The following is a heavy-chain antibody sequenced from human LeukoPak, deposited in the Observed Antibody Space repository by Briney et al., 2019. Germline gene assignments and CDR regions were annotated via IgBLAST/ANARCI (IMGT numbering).Heavy chain of an antibody. CDR2: IYYSGST. D-gene: IGHD3-10*01. J-gene: IGHJ1*01. Sequence: SETLSLTWTVSGGSISSYYWSWIRQPPGKGLEWIGYIYYSGSTNYNPSLKSRVTISVDTSKNQFSLKLSSVTAADTAVYYCAIQGPQWFGESIPEYFQHGAKGPRV. CDR3: AIQGPQWFGESIPEYFQH. CDR1: GGSISSYY. V-gene: IGHV4-59*08.